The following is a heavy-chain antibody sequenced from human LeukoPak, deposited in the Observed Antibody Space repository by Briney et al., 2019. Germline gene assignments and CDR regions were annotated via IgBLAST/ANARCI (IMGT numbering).Heavy chain of an antibody. Sequence: GGSLRLSCAASEFTFSNAWMSWVRQAPGKGLEWVGHIKSKTDGGTTDYAAPVKGRFTISRDDSKNTLYLQMNSLKSEDTAIYYCTTADFGDFQYSFDYWGQGTLVTVSS. CDR1: EFTFSNAW. D-gene: IGHD4-17*01. V-gene: IGHV3-15*01. CDR2: IKSKTDGGTT. CDR3: TTADFGDFQYSFDY. J-gene: IGHJ4*02.